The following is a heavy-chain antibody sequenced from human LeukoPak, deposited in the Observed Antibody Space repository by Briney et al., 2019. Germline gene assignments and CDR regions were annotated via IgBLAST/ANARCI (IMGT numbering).Heavy chain of an antibody. D-gene: IGHD5-24*01. Sequence: SETLSLTCTVSGGSISGYYWSWIRQPPGKGLEWIGYIYYSGSGSTNYNPSLKSRVTISVDTSKNQFSLKLSSVTAADTAVYYCARGDGYAIGGWWGQGTLVTVSS. V-gene: IGHV4-59*08. CDR3: ARGDGYAIGGW. J-gene: IGHJ4*02. CDR2: IYYSGSGST. CDR1: GGSISGYY.